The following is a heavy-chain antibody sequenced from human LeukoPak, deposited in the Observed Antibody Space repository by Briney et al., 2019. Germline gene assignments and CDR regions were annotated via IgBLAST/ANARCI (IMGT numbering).Heavy chain of an antibody. CDR1: CSSISSYC. Sequence: VEPSVALSLTFTVSCSSISSYCWTCIRQPPGKGLVYIGYIFYSGSTNYNPSLKNRVAVSVDTSKNQFSLRLSFVTAADTAVYYCTRLSTLRGVDVWGQGTTVIVSS. V-gene: IGHV4-59*08. CDR3: TRLSTLRGVDV. J-gene: IGHJ6*02. CDR2: IFYSGST. D-gene: IGHD1-1*01.